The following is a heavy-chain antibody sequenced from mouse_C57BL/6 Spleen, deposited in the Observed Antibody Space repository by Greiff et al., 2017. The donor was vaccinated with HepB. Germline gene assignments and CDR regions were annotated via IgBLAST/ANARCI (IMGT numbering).Heavy chain of an antibody. V-gene: IGHV7-3*01. J-gene: IGHJ3*01. CDR1: GFTFTDYY. Sequence: EVKLVESGGGLVQPGGSLSLSCAASGFTFTDYYMSWVRQPPGKALEWLGFIRNKANGYTTEYSASVMGRFTISRDNSQSILYLQMNALRAEDSATYYCASLSYDYSWFAYWGQGTLVTVSA. D-gene: IGHD2-4*01. CDR3: ASLSYDYSWFAY. CDR2: IRNKANGYTT.